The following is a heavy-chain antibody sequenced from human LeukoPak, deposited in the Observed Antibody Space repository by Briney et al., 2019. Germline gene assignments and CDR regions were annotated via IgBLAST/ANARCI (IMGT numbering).Heavy chain of an antibody. D-gene: IGHD4-23*01. Sequence: PSETLSLTCSVSGGSISSYYWSWIRQPPGKRLEWIGCIYYSGSTNYNPSLKSRVTISVDTSKNQFSLKLSSVTAADTAVYYCARAHSNSGFDYWGQGTLVTVSS. CDR1: GGSISSYY. CDR2: IYYSGST. CDR3: ARAHSNSGFDY. J-gene: IGHJ4*02. V-gene: IGHV4-59*01.